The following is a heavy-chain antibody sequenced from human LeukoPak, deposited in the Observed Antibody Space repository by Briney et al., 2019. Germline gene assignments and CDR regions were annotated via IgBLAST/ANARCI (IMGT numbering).Heavy chain of an antibody. J-gene: IGHJ4*02. CDR1: GYGFTSYW. CDR3: ARLLVDTAMALDY. V-gene: IGHV5-51*01. D-gene: IGHD5-18*01. CDR2: IYPGDSDP. Sequence: GESLKISCKGSGYGFTSYWIGWVRQMPGKGLEWMGLIYPGDSDPRYSPSFQGQVTISADKSISTAYLQWSSLKASDTAMYYCARLLVDTAMALDYWAQGTLVTVSS.